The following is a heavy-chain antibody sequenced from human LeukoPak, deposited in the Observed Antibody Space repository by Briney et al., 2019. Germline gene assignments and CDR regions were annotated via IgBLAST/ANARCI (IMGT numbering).Heavy chain of an antibody. CDR1: GFIFSSYA. D-gene: IGHD2-15*01. CDR2: ISGSDGGT. V-gene: IGHV3-23*01. Sequence: PGGPLRLSCAASGFIFSSYAMSWVRQAPGKGLEWVSGISGSDGGTYNADSVKGRFTISRDNSKNTLYLQMNSLRAEDAAVYYCAKGSLSYCSGRCYYFDYWGQGTLVTVSS. CDR3: AKGSLSYCSGRCYYFDY. J-gene: IGHJ4*02.